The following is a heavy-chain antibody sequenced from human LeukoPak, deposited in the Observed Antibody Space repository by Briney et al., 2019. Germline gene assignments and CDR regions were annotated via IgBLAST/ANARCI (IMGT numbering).Heavy chain of an antibody. CDR3: AREDCSGGSCYFHH. CDR2: INSDGRTT. CDR1: GFTFSSYW. Sequence: GGSLRLSCAASGFTFSSYWMHWVRQAPGKGLVLVSRINSDGRTTTYADSVKGRFTISRDNAKNTLYLQMNSLRAEDTAVYYCAREDCSGGSCYFHHWGQGTLVTVSS. J-gene: IGHJ1*01. V-gene: IGHV3-74*01. D-gene: IGHD2-15*01.